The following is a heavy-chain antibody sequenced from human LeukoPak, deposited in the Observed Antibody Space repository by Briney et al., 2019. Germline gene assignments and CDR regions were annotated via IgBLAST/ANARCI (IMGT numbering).Heavy chain of an antibody. CDR3: ARAPYSSYWFDP. CDR2: VYHSGST. V-gene: IGHV4-59*01. Sequence: SETLSLTCTVSGGSINSYYWSWIRQPPGKGLEWIGYVYHSGSTNYNPSLKSRVTISVDTSTNQFSLKLTFVTAADTAVYYCARAPYSSYWFDPWGQGTLVTVSS. J-gene: IGHJ5*02. D-gene: IGHD4-11*01. CDR1: GGSINSYY.